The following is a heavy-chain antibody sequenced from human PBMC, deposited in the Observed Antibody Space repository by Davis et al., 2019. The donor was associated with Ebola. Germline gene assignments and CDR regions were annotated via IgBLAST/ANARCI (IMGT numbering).Heavy chain of an antibody. D-gene: IGHD6-19*01. V-gene: IGHV1-18*04. CDR1: GYTFTSYG. CDR3: ARDNIQWLAFDY. J-gene: IGHJ4*02. CDR2: ISAYKGYT. Sequence: ASVKVSCKASGYTFTSYGINWVRQAPGQGLEWMGWISAYKGYTNYAQKLQGRVTMTTDTSTTTAYMELRNLRSDDTAVYYCARDNIQWLAFDYWGQGTLVTVSS.